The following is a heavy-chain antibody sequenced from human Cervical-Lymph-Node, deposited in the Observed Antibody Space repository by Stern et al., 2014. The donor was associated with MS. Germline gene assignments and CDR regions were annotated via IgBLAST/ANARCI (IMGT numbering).Heavy chain of an antibody. Sequence: VQLVQSGGDLVQPGRSLRLSCAAFGFTFDDYAMHWVRQAPGKGLEWVAGISWNSGTIGYADSVKGRFTTSRDNAYSSLYLQMNSLRPEDTALYYCARDITGSSAYFAYGGQGTLVTVSS. CDR3: ARDITGSSAYFAY. CDR1: GFTFDDYA. D-gene: IGHD1-14*01. J-gene: IGHJ4*02. V-gene: IGHV3-9*01. CDR2: ISWNSGTI.